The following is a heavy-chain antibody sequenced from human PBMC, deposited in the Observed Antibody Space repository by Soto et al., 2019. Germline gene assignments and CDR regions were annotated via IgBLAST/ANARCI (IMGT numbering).Heavy chain of an antibody. Sequence: SETLSLTCAVSGDSVTSGYYWGWIRQPPGKGLEWIGSVYHSGTTYYSPSLKSRVTISLDTSKNQFSLKLSSVTAADTAFYYCTRSLYSASWYAVYWGQGTLVTVSS. CDR2: VYHSGTT. V-gene: IGHV4-38-2*01. CDR1: GDSVTSGYY. CDR3: TRSLYSASWYAVY. J-gene: IGHJ4*02. D-gene: IGHD6-13*01.